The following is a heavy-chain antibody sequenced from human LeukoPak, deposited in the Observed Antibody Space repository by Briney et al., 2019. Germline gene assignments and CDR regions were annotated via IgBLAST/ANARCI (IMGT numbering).Heavy chain of an antibody. CDR1: GFIFNMYP. J-gene: IGHJ3*02. Sequence: GTSLRLSCTASGFIFNMYPMHWIRQAPGKGLEWVTVISHDGGNQTYADSVQGRMSISRDNSKNTLYLHMNSLRPEDTAVYFCSRSTVAAGGWITPDAFDIWGQGTMVTVSS. D-gene: IGHD1-26*01. CDR2: ISHDGGNQ. CDR3: SRSTVAAGGWITPDAFDI. V-gene: IGHV3-30-3*01.